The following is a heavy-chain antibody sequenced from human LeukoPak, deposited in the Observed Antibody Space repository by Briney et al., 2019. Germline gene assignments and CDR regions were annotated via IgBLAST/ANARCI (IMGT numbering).Heavy chain of an antibody. CDR2: IYGSGSA. J-gene: IGHJ4*02. CDR1: GXSISGYY. Sequence: SETLSLTCTVSGXSISGYYGSWTRQSAGKGLEWIARIYGSGSADYNSLFNGRVTMSLDTSKNQFYLELTSVTAADTAVYYCARDGAATFPDFWGQGTLVTVSS. CDR3: ARDGAATFPDF. D-gene: IGHD1-26*01. V-gene: IGHV4-4*07.